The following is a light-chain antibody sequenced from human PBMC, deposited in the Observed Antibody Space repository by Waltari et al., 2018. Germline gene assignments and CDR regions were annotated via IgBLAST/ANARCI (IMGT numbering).Light chain of an antibody. CDR1: QSISIW. CDR3: QQYKTYYT. Sequence: DIQMTQSPSTLSASVGDRVTITCRASQSISIWLAWYQQKPGRAPELLIYRASYLESGVQSRFSGSGSGTEFTITISSLKPDDFATYYCQQYKTYYTFGQGTKLEIK. CDR2: RAS. V-gene: IGKV1-5*03. J-gene: IGKJ2*01.